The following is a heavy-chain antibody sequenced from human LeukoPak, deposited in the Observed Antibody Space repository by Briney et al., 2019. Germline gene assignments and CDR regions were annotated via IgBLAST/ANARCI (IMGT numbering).Heavy chain of an antibody. CDR2: IKQDGSEK. CDR1: GFTFSSYW. Sequence: GGSLRLSCAASGFTFSSYWMSWVRQAPGRGLEWVANIKQDGSEKYYVDSVKGRFTISRGNAKNSLYLQMNSLRAEDTAVYYCARDNALGWYSSSWDNWFDPWGQGTLVTVSS. D-gene: IGHD6-13*01. CDR3: ARDNALGWYSSSWDNWFDP. V-gene: IGHV3-7*01. J-gene: IGHJ5*02.